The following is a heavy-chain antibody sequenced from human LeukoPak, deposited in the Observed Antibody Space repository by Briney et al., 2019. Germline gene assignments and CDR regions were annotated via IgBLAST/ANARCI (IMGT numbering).Heavy chain of an antibody. Sequence: TGGSLRLSCAASGFTFSSYAMSWVRQGPGKGLEWVSAISGSGGSTYYADSVKGRFTISRDNSKNTLYLQMNSLRAEDTAVYYCAKDRDGTVSRPYFQQWGQGTLVTVSS. CDR1: GFTFSSYA. D-gene: IGHD4-17*01. CDR2: ISGSGGST. J-gene: IGHJ1*01. CDR3: AKDRDGTVSRPYFQQ. V-gene: IGHV3-23*01.